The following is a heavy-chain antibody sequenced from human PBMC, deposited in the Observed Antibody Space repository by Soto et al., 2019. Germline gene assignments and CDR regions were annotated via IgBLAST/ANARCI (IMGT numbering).Heavy chain of an antibody. J-gene: IGHJ4*02. CDR3: AIGPGDILTGYYRTLGY. Sequence: SVKVSCKASGGTFSSYAISWVRQAPGQGLEWMGGIIPIFGTANYAQKFQGRVTIAADESTSTAYMELSSLRSEDTAVYYCAIGPGDILTGYYRTLGYWGQGTLVTVSS. D-gene: IGHD3-9*01. CDR1: GGTFSSYA. CDR2: IIPIFGTA. V-gene: IGHV1-69*13.